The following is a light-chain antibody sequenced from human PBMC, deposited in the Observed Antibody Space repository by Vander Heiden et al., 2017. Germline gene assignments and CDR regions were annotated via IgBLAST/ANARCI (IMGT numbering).Light chain of an antibody. J-gene: IGLJ3*02. CDR3: LLSYSGPRV. V-gene: IGLV7-46*01. Sequence: QAVVTQEPSLTVSPGGPVTLTCGSSTGGVTSGHYPSWIQQKPGHAPRTLIYDTSNTHAGTPARFSGSLLGGKSALTLSGAQAEDEDEYYCLLSYSGPRVFGGGTKLTVL. CDR1: TGGVTSGHY. CDR2: DTS.